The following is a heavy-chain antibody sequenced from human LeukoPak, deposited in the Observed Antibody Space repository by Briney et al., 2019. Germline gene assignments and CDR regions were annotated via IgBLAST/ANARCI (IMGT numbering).Heavy chain of an antibody. CDR3: AREDFWSGYYRAY. CDR1: GFTFSSYG. CDR2: IYSGGST. J-gene: IGHJ4*02. V-gene: IGHV3-NL1*01. Sequence: PGGSLRLSCAASGFTFSSYGMHWVRQAPGKGLEWVAVIYSGGSTYYADSVKGRFTISRDNSKNTLYLQMNSLRAEDTAVYYCAREDFWSGYYRAYWGQGTLVTVSS. D-gene: IGHD3-3*01.